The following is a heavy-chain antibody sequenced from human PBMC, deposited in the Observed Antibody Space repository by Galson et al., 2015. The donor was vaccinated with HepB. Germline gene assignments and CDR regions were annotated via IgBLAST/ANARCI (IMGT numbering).Heavy chain of an antibody. J-gene: IGHJ4*02. CDR1: GGTFSSYA. Sequence: QSGAEVKKPGESLKISCKASGGTFSSYAISWVRQAPGQGLEWMGGIIPIFGTANYAQKFQGRVTITADKSTSTAYMELSSLRSEDTAVYYCARVPLRTEGLPFDYWGQGTLVTVSS. V-gene: IGHV1-69*06. D-gene: IGHD1-1*01. CDR2: IIPIFGTA. CDR3: ARVPLRTEGLPFDY.